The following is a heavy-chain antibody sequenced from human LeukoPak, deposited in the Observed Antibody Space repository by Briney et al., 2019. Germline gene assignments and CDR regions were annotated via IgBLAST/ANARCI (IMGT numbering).Heavy chain of an antibody. CDR2: IFPSGGEI. J-gene: IGHJ6*03. Sequence: GGSLRLSCAASGFTFSTFAMIWVRQPPGKGLEWVSSIFPSGGEIHYADSVRGRFTISRDNSKSTLSLQMNSLRAEDTAIYYCASFVYEYYYMDVWGKGTTVTVSS. CDR3: ASFVYEYYYMDV. D-gene: IGHD5/OR15-5a*01. CDR1: GFTFSTFA. V-gene: IGHV3-23*01.